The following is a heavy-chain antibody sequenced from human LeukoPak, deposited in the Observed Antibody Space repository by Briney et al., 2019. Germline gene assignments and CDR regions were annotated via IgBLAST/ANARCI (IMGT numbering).Heavy chain of an antibody. Sequence: SETLSLTCTVSGGSISSSSYYWGWIRQPPGKGLEWIGSIYYSGSTYYNPSLKSRVTISVDTSKNQFSLKLSSVTAADTAVYYCARGGRLVGYYYYMDVWGKGTTVTVSS. CDR1: GGSISSSSYY. D-gene: IGHD6-6*01. V-gene: IGHV4-39*01. CDR3: ARGGRLVGYYYYMDV. J-gene: IGHJ6*03. CDR2: IYYSGST.